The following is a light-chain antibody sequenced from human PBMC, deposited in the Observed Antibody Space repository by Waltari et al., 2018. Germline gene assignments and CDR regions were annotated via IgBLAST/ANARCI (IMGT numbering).Light chain of an antibody. J-gene: IGKJ4*01. Sequence: AIRMTQSPSSFSASTGDRVTITCRASHGISSYLAWYQQKPGKAPKLLIYAASTLQSGVPSMFSGSGSGTDFTLTISCLQSEDFATYYCQQYYSYPTFGGGTKVEIK. CDR3: QQYYSYPT. CDR1: HGISSY. V-gene: IGKV1-8*01. CDR2: AAS.